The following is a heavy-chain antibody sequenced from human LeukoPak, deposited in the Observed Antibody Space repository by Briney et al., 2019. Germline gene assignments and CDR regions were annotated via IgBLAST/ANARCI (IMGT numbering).Heavy chain of an antibody. J-gene: IGHJ4*02. CDR3: ARYYCSGGNCQYFDY. D-gene: IGHD2-15*01. CDR1: GGSISSYY. V-gene: IGHV4-59*08. CDR2: IYYSGST. Sequence: SETLSLTCTVSGGSISSYYWSWIRQPPGKGLEWIGYIYYSGSTNYNPSPKSRVTISVDTSKNQFSLKLSSVTAADTAVYYCARYYCSGGNCQYFDYWGQGSPVTVSS.